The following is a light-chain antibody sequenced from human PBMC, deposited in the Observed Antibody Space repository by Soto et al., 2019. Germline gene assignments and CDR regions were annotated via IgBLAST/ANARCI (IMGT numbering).Light chain of an antibody. Sequence: QSVLTQPPSASGSPGQSATISCTGTSSDVGGYNYVSWYQQHPGKAPKLMIYDVSKRPSGVPDRFSGSKSGNTASLTVSGLQAEDEADYYCSSYAGSNNLRVFGGGTQLTVL. J-gene: IGLJ3*02. CDR1: SSDVGGYNY. CDR3: SSYAGSNNLRV. V-gene: IGLV2-8*01. CDR2: DVS.